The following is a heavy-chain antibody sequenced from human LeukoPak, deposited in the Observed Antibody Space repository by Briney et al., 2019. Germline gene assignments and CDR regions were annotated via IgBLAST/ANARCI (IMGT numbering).Heavy chain of an antibody. CDR3: AKESWFGEPSLDH. V-gene: IGHV3-23*01. D-gene: IGHD3-10*01. Sequence: PGGSLRLSCAASGFTFSGYAMSWVRQAPGKGLEGGASINARSTSPDYADSLKGRVTISRDHAENTLHLQVSSLRSHSTRVCYCAKESWFGEPSLDHWGQGALVTVSA. CDR2: INARSTSP. CDR1: GFTFSGYA. J-gene: IGHJ4*02.